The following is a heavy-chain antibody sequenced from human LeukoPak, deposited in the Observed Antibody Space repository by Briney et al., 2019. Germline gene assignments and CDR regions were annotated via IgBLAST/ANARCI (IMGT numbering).Heavy chain of an antibody. D-gene: IGHD3-10*01. V-gene: IGHV3-30-3*01. J-gene: IGHJ4*02. CDR1: GFTFSSYA. CDR2: ISYDGSNK. CDR3: AKDQLVRGSYYFDY. Sequence: GGSLRLSCAASGFTFSSYAMHWVRQAPGKGLEWVAVISYDGSNKYYADSVKGRFTISRDNSKNTLYLQMNSLRAEDTAVYYCAKDQLVRGSYYFDYWGQGTLVTVSS.